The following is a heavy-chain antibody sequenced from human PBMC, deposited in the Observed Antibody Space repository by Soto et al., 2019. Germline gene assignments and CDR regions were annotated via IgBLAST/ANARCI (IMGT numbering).Heavy chain of an antibody. CDR1: GYTLTELS. D-gene: IGHD2-2*01. V-gene: IGHV1-24*01. CDR3: ATARYCSITSCYFSYYFDY. J-gene: IGHJ4*02. CDR2: FDPEDGET. Sequence: ASVKVSCKVSGYTLTELSMHWVRQAPGKGLEWMGGFDPEDGETIYAQKFQGRVTMTEDTSTDTAYMELSSLRSEDTAVYYCATARYCSITSCYFSYYFDYWGQGTLVTVSS.